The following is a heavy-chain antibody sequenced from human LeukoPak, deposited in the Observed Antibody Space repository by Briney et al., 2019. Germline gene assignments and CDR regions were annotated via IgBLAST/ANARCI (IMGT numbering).Heavy chain of an antibody. CDR3: AKTALDSRLWRWFDP. V-gene: IGHV3-23*01. J-gene: IGHJ5*02. Sequence: GGSLRLSCAASGFTFSDYTMNWVRQAPGKGLEWVSAISGSGGSTYYADSVKGRFTISRDNSKNTLYLQMNSLRAEDTAVYYCAKTALDSRLWRWFDPWGQGTLVTVSS. CDR1: GFTFSDYT. D-gene: IGHD3-22*01. CDR2: ISGSGGST.